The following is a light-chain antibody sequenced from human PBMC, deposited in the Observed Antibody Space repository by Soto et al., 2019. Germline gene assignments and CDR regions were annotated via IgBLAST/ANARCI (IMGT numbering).Light chain of an antibody. CDR1: SGHSSYA. CDR3: QTWGTGIWV. J-gene: IGLJ3*02. Sequence: QLVLTQSPSASASLGASVKLTCTLSSGHSSYAIAWHQQQPEKGPRYFMKLNSDGSHSKGDGIPDRFSGSSSGAERYLTIPSLQSEDEADYYCQTWGTGIWVFGGGTKLTVL. V-gene: IGLV4-69*01. CDR2: LNSDGSH.